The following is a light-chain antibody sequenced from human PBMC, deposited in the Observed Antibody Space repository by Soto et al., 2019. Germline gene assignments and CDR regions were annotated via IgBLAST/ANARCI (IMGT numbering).Light chain of an antibody. V-gene: IGKV3-20*01. CDR2: GAS. CDR1: QSVSSSY. Sequence: EIVLTQSPGTLSLSPGERATLSCRASQSVSSSYLAWYQLKPGQAPRLLIYGASSRATGIPDRFSGSGSGTDFTLTISRLEPEDFAVYYCQQYGSSPTIRGIVPYTFGQGTKLEIK. J-gene: IGKJ2*01. CDR3: QQYGSSPTIRGIVPYT.